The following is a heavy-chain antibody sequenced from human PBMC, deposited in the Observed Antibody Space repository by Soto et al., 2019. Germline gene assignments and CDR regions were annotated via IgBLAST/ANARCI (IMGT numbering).Heavy chain of an antibody. Sequence: QVQLVQSGAEVKKPGASVKVSCKASGYTFTSYGMSWVRQAPGQGLEWMGWISAYNGNTYYAQKLQGRVTMTTDTSTSTAYMEVRSLRSDDTAVYYCARDAQPFYSSYFDYWGQGTLVTVSS. J-gene: IGHJ4*02. D-gene: IGHD6-13*01. CDR3: ARDAQPFYSSYFDY. CDR1: GYTFTSYG. CDR2: ISAYNGNT. V-gene: IGHV1-18*04.